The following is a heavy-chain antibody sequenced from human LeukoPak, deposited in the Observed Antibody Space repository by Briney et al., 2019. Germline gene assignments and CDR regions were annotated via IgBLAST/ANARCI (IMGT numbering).Heavy chain of an antibody. Sequence: SVKVSCKASGYTFSGYYMHWVRQAPGQGLEWMGGIIPIFGTANYAQKFQGRVTITTDESTSTAYMELSSLRSEDTAVYYCARGSYYYGSGWAAFDIWGQGTMVTVSS. V-gene: IGHV1-69*05. CDR2: IIPIFGTA. CDR1: GYTFSGYY. CDR3: ARGSYYYGSGWAAFDI. D-gene: IGHD3-10*01. J-gene: IGHJ3*02.